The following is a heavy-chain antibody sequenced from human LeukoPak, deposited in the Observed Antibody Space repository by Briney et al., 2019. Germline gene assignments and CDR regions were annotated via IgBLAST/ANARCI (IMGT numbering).Heavy chain of an antibody. D-gene: IGHD3-3*01. CDR1: GGTFSSYT. V-gene: IGHV1-69*02. Sequence: ASVKVSCKASGGTFSSYTISWVRQAPGQGLEWMGRIIPILGIANYAQKFQGRVTITADKSTSTAYMELSSLRSEDTAVYYCAGTYYNFWGGYNPDYYYYYMDVWGKGTTVTVSS. J-gene: IGHJ6*03. CDR2: IIPILGIA. CDR3: AGTYYNFWGGYNPDYYYYYMDV.